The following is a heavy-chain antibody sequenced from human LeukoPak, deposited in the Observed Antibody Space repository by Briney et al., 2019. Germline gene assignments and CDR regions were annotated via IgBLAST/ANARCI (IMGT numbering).Heavy chain of an antibody. J-gene: IGHJ1*01. CDR3: ASVYDSEYFQH. CDR2: IIPILGIA. D-gene: IGHD3-22*01. V-gene: IGHV1-69*04. Sequence: ASVMVSCKASGGTFSSYAISWVRQAPGQGLEWMGRIIPILGIANYAQKFQGRVTITADKSTSTAYMELSSLRSEDTAVYYCASVYDSEYFQHWGQGTLVTVSS. CDR1: GGTFSSYA.